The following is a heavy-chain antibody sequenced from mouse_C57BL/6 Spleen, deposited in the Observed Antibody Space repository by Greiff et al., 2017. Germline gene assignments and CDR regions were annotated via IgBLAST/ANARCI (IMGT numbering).Heavy chain of an antibody. Sequence: EVHLVESGGGLVQPGGSMKLSCAASGFTFSDAWMDWVRQSPEKGLEWVAEIRNKANNHATYYAESVKGRFTISRDDSKSSVYLQMNSLRAEDTGIYYCTRQHGYYPYYFDYWGQGTTLTVSS. CDR2: IRNKANNHAT. D-gene: IGHD2-3*01. V-gene: IGHV6-6*01. CDR1: GFTFSDAW. CDR3: TRQHGYYPYYFDY. J-gene: IGHJ2*01.